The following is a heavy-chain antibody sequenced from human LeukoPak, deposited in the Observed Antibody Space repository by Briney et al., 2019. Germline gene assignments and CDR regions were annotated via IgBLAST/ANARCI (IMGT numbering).Heavy chain of an antibody. V-gene: IGHV3-7*01. J-gene: IGHJ4*02. Sequence: GGSLRLSCAASGFTLSDYYMSWIRQAPGKGLEWVANIKQDGSETYYVDSVKGRFTISRDNAKNSLYLQMNSLRAEDTAVYYCARDGPMYGDYDYWGQGTLVTVSS. CDR1: GFTLSDYY. D-gene: IGHD4-17*01. CDR3: ARDGPMYGDYDY. CDR2: IKQDGSET.